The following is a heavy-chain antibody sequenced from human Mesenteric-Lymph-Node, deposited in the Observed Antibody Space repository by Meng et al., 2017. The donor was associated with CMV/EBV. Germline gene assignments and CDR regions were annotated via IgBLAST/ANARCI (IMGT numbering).Heavy chain of an antibody. CDR3: ASLSIPGAIFYYGMDV. D-gene: IGHD3-10*01. V-gene: IGHV3-21*01. J-gene: IGHJ6*02. CDR2: ISSGSFSL. CDR1: EFNLRSYG. Sequence: GGSLRLSCVASEFNLRSYGVNWVRQAPGKGLEWVSVISSGSFSLYYADSVRGRFTISRDDAKDSVFLQMDSLRAEDTAVYYCASLSIPGAIFYYGMDVWGQGTTVTVSS.